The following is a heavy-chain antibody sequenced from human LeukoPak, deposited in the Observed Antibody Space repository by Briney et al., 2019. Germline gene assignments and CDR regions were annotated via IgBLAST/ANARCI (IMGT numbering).Heavy chain of an antibody. Sequence: GRSLRLSCAASGFTFSSYAMHWVRQAPGKGLEWVAVIWYDGSNKYYADSVKGRFTISRDNSKNTLYLQMNSLRAEDTAVYYCAREGMGYYYYYMDVWGKGTTVTVSS. D-gene: IGHD1-26*01. CDR3: AREGMGYYYYYMDV. CDR1: GFTFSSYA. J-gene: IGHJ6*03. CDR2: IWYDGSNK. V-gene: IGHV3-33*08.